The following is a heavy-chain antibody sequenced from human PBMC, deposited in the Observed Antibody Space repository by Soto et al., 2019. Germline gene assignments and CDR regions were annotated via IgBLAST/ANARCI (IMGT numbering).Heavy chain of an antibody. D-gene: IGHD1-26*01. CDR2: ISYDGSNT. CDR1: GFTFSSYG. J-gene: IGHJ4*01. V-gene: IGHV3-30*18. CDR3: AKASGLSYYISSSYYFDY. Sequence: QVQLVESGGGVVQPGGSLRLSCVASGFTFSSYGMHWVRQAPGKGLEWVAIISYDGSNTYYADSVKGRFTISRDNSKNTLYLQMNSPRPEATSVYYCAKASGLSYYISSSYYFDYWGHGTLVTVSS.